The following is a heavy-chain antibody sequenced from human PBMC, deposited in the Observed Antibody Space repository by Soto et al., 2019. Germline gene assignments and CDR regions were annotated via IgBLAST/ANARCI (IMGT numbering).Heavy chain of an antibody. D-gene: IGHD3-10*01. CDR2: IKQDGSER. V-gene: IGHV3-7*05. Sequence: EVQLVESGGGLVQPGGSLRLSCAASGFTFSNYWMSWVRQAPGKGLEWVANIKQDGSERNYVYSVKGRFTISRDNAKNSLYVQLNSLRAEDTAVYYCARAGSENDYWGQGTLVTVSS. J-gene: IGHJ4*02. CDR1: GFTFSNYW. CDR3: ARAGSENDY.